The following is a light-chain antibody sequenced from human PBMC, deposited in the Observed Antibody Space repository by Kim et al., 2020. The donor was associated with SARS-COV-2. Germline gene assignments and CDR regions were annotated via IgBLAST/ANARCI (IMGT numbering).Light chain of an antibody. CDR3: NSRDSSGNHRGV. J-gene: IGLJ2*01. CDR2: GKN. CDR1: SLRSYY. V-gene: IGLV3-19*01. Sequence: SSDLTQDPAVSVALGQTVRITCQGDSLRSYYASWYQQKPGQAPVLVIYGKNNRPSGIPDRFSGSSSGNTASLTITGAQAEDEADYYCNSRDSSGNHRGVFGGGTQLTVL.